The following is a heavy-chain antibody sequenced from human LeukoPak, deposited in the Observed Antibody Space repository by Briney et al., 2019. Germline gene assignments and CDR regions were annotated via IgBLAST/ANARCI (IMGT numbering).Heavy chain of an antibody. J-gene: IGHJ3*02. V-gene: IGHV4-38-2*02. Sequence: SETLSLTCTVSGYSIISGYYWGWIRQPPGKGLEWIGSIYHSGSTYYNPSLKSRLTISVDTSKNQFSLRLSSVTAADTAVYYCARIFRYGDYVYAFDIWGQGTMVTVSS. CDR3: ARIFRYGDYVYAFDI. CDR1: GYSIISGYY. CDR2: IYHSGST. D-gene: IGHD4-17*01.